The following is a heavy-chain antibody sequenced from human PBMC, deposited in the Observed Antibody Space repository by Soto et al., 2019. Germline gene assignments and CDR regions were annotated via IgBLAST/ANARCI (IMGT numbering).Heavy chain of an antibody. CDR2: TYYRSKWYN. J-gene: IGHJ1*01. D-gene: IGHD3-22*01. CDR1: GDSVSTNSAA. V-gene: IGHV6-1*01. CDR3: ARELGGYDSSGSSWFQH. Sequence: LSLTCAISGDSVSTNSAASDWIRQSPSRGLVWLGRTYYRSKWYNDYAVSVKSRITINPHTSKNQFSLQLNSVTPEDTAVYYCARELGGYDSSGSSWFQHWGRGTLVTVSS.